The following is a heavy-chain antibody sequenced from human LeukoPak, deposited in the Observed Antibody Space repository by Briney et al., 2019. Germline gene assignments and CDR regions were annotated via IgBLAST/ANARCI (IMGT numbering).Heavy chain of an antibody. J-gene: IGHJ4*02. Sequence: PGGSLRLSCAASGFTFSSFGMHWVRQAPGKGLEWVAVIWYDGSNKYYANSVKGRFTISRDNSKNTLYLQMNSLRAEDTAVYYCAKDLVDYGDSYYFDYWGQGTLVTVSS. CDR1: GFTFSSFG. CDR3: AKDLVDYGDSYYFDY. CDR2: IWYDGSNK. D-gene: IGHD4-17*01. V-gene: IGHV3-33*06.